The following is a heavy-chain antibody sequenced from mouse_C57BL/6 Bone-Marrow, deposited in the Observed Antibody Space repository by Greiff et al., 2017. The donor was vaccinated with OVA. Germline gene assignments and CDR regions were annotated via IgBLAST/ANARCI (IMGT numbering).Heavy chain of an antibody. J-gene: IGHJ2*01. CDR1: GFNIKNTY. Sequence: VQLQQSVAELVRPGASVKLSCTASGFNIKNTYMHWVKQRPEQGLEWIGRIDPANGNTKYAPKFQGKATITADTASNTAYLQLSSLTSEDTAIYYCARMGAYDYDGYDFDYWGQGTTLTVSS. D-gene: IGHD2-4*01. CDR3: ARMGAYDYDGYDFDY. CDR2: IDPANGNT. V-gene: IGHV14-3*01.